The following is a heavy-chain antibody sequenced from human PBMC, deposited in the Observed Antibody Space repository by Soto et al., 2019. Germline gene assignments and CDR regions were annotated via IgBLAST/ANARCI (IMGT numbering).Heavy chain of an antibody. CDR1: GFTFSSYS. Sequence: SLRLSCAASGFTFSSYSMSWVRQAPGKGLEWVATIKEDGIEKYYVESVKGRFTVSRDNANNSLYLQMNSLRAEDTAVYYCAKVAFRGFDYWGQGTLVTVSS. CDR2: IKEDGIEK. CDR3: AKVAFRGFDY. J-gene: IGHJ4*02. D-gene: IGHD3-10*01. V-gene: IGHV3-7*01.